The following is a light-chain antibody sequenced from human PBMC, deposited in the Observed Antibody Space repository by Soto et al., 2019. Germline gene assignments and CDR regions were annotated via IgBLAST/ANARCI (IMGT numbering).Light chain of an antibody. CDR2: DAS. J-gene: IGKJ5*01. CDR3: XXXXXXXFX. Sequence: EIVLTQSPATLSFSPGERATLSCRASQSVSSYLAWYQQKPGQGPRLLIYDASNRATGIPARFSGSGSGTDFTLTINRLDPEDFAVXXXXXXXXXXFXFXXGTRLEIK. V-gene: IGKV3-11*01. CDR1: QSVSSY.